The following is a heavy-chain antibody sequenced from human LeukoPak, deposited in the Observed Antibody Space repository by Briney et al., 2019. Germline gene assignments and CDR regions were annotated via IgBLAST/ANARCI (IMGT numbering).Heavy chain of an antibody. CDR3: ARSGYCSSTSCGGGWFDP. J-gene: IGHJ5*02. D-gene: IGHD2-2*01. CDR2: ISAYNGNT. V-gene: IGHV1-18*01. Sequence: ASVKVSCKASGYTFTSYGISWVRQAPGQGLEWMGWISAYNGNTNYAQKLQGRVTMTTDTSTSTAYMELRSLRSDDTAVYYCARSGYCSSTSCGGGWFDPWGQGTLVTVSS. CDR1: GYTFTSYG.